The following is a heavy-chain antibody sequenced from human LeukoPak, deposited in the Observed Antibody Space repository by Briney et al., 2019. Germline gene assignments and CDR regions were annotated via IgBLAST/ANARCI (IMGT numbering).Heavy chain of an antibody. D-gene: IGHD3-10*01. Sequence: GGSLRLSCEDSGFTFRSYEMNWVRQAPGKGLEWVSYISSSGSTIYYADSVKGRFTISRDNSKNSLYLQMNSLRAEDTAVYYCARARVYYGSGSYFDYWGQGTLVTVSS. J-gene: IGHJ4*02. CDR1: GFTFRSYE. CDR3: ARARVYYGSGSYFDY. V-gene: IGHV3-48*03. CDR2: ISSSGSTI.